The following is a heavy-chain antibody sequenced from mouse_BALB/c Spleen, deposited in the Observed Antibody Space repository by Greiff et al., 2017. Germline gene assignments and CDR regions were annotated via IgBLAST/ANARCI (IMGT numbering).Heavy chain of an antibody. V-gene: IGHV5-17*02. CDR3: ARSGIYDGYYYYAMDY. CDR1: GFTFSSFG. D-gene: IGHD2-3*01. CDR2: ISSGSSTI. J-gene: IGHJ4*01. Sequence: EVKLMESGGGLVQPGGSRKLSCAASGFTFSSFGMHWVRQAPEKGLEWVAYISSGSSTIYYADTVKGRFTISRDNPKNTLFLQMTSLRSEDTAMYYCARSGIYDGYYYYAMDYWGQGTSVTVSS.